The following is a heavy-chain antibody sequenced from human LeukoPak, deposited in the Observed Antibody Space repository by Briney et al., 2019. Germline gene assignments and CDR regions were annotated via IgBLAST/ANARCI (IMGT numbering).Heavy chain of an antibody. V-gene: IGHV3-15*04. Sequence: GGSLRLSCAASGFTFINAWTAWVRQAPGKGLEWVGRIESKTDGGTTDYAAPVKGRFTISRDDSTNTLYLQMNSLKSEDTAVYYCTTYGSGRKFDYWGQGILVTVSS. CDR3: TTYGSGRKFDY. J-gene: IGHJ4*02. D-gene: IGHD3-10*01. CDR2: IESKTDGGTT. CDR1: GFTFINAW.